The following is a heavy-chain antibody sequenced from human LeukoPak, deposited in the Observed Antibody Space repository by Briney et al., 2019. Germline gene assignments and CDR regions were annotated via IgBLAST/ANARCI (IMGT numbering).Heavy chain of an antibody. CDR1: GYTFTSYD. CDR2: MNPNSGNT. J-gene: IGHJ4*02. Sequence: GASVKVSCKASGYTFTSYDINWVRQATGQGLEWMGWMNPNSGNTGYAQKFQGRVTMTRNTSISTAYMELSSMSSEDTAVYYCARVVRPRTGADYWGQGTLVTVSS. V-gene: IGHV1-8*01. D-gene: IGHD2-8*01. CDR3: ARVVRPRTGADY.